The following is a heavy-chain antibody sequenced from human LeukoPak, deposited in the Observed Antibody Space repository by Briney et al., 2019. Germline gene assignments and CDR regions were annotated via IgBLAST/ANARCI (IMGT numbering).Heavy chain of an antibody. CDR2: INHSGST. CDR1: GGSFSGYY. J-gene: IGHJ4*02. V-gene: IGHV4-34*01. CDR3: ARDPTVTDDYFDY. Sequence: SETLSLTCAVYGGSFSGYYWSWIRQPPGKGLEWIGEINHSGSTNYNPSLKSRVTISVDTSKNQFSLKLSSVTAADTAVYYCARDPTVTDDYFDYWGQGTLVTVSS. D-gene: IGHD4-17*01.